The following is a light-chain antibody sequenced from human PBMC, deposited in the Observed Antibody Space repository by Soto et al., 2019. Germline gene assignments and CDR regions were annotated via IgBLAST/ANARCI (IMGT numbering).Light chain of an antibody. V-gene: IGKV3D-15*01. Sequence: EILMTQSPATLSVSPGERATLSCRASQSLSRNLAWYQQKPGQAPRLIIYGASTWASGIPARFSGSGSGTEFTLTISSLQSEDFALYYCQHYNDWPPAFTFGPGTKVDL. CDR3: QHYNDWPPAFT. CDR1: QSLSRN. J-gene: IGKJ3*01. CDR2: GAS.